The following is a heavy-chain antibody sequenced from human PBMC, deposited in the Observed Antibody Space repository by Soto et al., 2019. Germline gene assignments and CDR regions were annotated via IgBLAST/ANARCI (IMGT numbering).Heavy chain of an antibody. CDR1: GGTFINYA. Sequence: QVQLVQSGAEVKKPGSSVKVSCEASGGTFINYAFTWVRQAPGQGLEWMGGIIPLFDTTNYAQRFQGRVTITADESTSTAYMELSRLRSEDTAVYFCGRLIVAVAGNMDHYCSAIDVWGQGTTVIVSS. CDR3: GRLIVAVAGNMDHYCSAIDV. J-gene: IGHJ6*02. D-gene: IGHD6-19*01. CDR2: IIPLFDTT. V-gene: IGHV1-69*01.